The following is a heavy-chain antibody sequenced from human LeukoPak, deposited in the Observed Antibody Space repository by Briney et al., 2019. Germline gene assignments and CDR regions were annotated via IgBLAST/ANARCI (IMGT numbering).Heavy chain of an antibody. CDR1: GFTFSSYN. J-gene: IGHJ4*02. Sequence: GGSLRLSCAASGFTFSSYNMNWVRQAPGKGLEWVSYISSSGSTIYYADSVKGRFTISRDNAKNSLYLQMNSLRAEDTAVYYCARSYYYDSRGSHVYWGQGTLVTVSS. V-gene: IGHV3-48*03. CDR3: ARSYYYDSRGSHVY. D-gene: IGHD3-22*01. CDR2: ISSSGSTI.